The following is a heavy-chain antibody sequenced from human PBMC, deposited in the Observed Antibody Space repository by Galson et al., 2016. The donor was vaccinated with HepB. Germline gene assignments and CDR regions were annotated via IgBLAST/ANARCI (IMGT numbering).Heavy chain of an antibody. Sequence: SWVRQAPGKGLEWIGNIHYSGKTKNNPSLKSRVTISIETRKNRFSLKLTSVTAADTAVYYCARNDVLQVFHGMDVWGPGTTVTVSS. V-gene: IGHV4-30-4*01. CDR2: IHYSGKT. J-gene: IGHJ6*02. D-gene: IGHD4-11*01. CDR3: ARNDVLQVFHGMDV.